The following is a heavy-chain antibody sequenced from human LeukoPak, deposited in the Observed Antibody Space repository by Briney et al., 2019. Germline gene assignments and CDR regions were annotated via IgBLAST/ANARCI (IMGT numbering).Heavy chain of an antibody. CDR1: GFTFTNAW. CDR3: TTDLGLTMIRGVIVS. D-gene: IGHD3-10*01. CDR2: IKSKGDGETT. Sequence: AGGSLRLSCAASGFTFTNAWMNWVRQAPGKGLAWVGRIKSKGDGETTDYAASVKGRFTMSRDDSKATVYLQMHYLEAEDTAVYYCTTDLGLTMIRGVIVSWGQGALVTVSS. V-gene: IGHV3-15*01. J-gene: IGHJ5*01.